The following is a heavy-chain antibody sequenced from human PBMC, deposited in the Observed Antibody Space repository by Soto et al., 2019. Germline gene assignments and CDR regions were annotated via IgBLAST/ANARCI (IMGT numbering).Heavy chain of an antibody. CDR1: GFTFSSNW. CDR3: ASRGIGSLDN. Sequence: EVQLVESGGGLVQPGGSLRLSCAASGFTFSSNWMHWVRQAPGKGLVWVSRINTDGSTTSYADSVKGRFTISRDNAGNTLYLQMNSLRAEDTAVYYCASRGIGSLDNWGQGTLVTVST. D-gene: IGHD3-10*01. V-gene: IGHV3-74*01. CDR2: INTDGSTT. J-gene: IGHJ4*02.